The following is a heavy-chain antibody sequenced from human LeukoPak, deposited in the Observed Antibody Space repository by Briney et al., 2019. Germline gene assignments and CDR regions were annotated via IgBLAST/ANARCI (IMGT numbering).Heavy chain of an antibody. J-gene: IGHJ4*02. Sequence: ESLRISCQVSGYSFTNYWINRVRQMPGKGLQWRGRIDPSDSYTNYSPSFQGHVTISADKSISTAYLQWSSLKASDTAMYYCARRVDYGVNAFDYWGQGTLVTVSS. CDR1: GYSFTNYW. CDR2: IDPSDSYT. CDR3: ARRVDYGVNAFDY. D-gene: IGHD4-17*01. V-gene: IGHV5-10-1*01.